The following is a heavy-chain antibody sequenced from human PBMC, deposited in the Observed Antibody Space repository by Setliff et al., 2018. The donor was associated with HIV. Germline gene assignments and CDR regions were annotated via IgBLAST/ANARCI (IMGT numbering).Heavy chain of an antibody. D-gene: IGHD3-10*01. Sequence: SETLSLTCNVSGGSISSNNYYWGWIRQPPGKGLEWIGSIYNSGSSYYNPSLKSRVTISVDTSKNHFSLKLRSVTAADTAVYYCARQAPSGELYYFDYWGQGTLVTVSS. CDR1: GGSISSNNYY. J-gene: IGHJ4*02. V-gene: IGHV4-39*01. CDR2: IYNSGSS. CDR3: ARQAPSGELYYFDY.